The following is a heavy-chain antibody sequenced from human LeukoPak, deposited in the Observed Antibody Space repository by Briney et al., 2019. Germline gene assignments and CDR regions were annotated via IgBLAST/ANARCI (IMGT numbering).Heavy chain of an antibody. D-gene: IGHD3-10*01. V-gene: IGHV1-18*01. CDR2: IGAYNGNT. Sequence: ASVKVSCKASGYTFTSYGVTWVRQAPGQGLEWMGWIGAYNGNTNNAQKFQGRITMTIDTSTSTAYMELGSLRSDDTAVYYCARALWLGELTNNWFDPWGQGTLVTVSS. CDR1: GYTFTSYG. J-gene: IGHJ5*02. CDR3: ARALWLGELTNNWFDP.